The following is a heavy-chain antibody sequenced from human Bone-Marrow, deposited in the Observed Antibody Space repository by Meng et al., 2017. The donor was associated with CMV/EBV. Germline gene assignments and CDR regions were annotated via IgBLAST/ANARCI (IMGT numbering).Heavy chain of an antibody. CDR1: GFSLSNARMG. CDR3: ARITMVRGVIEPILYYYYGMDV. D-gene: IGHD3-10*01. J-gene: IGHJ6*02. V-gene: IGHV2-26*01. Sequence: SGPTLVKPTETLTLTCTVSGFSLSNARMGVSWIRQPPGKALEWLAHIFSNDEKSYSTSLKSRLTISKDTSKSQVVLTMTNMDPVDTATYYCARITMVRGVIEPILYYYYGMDVWGQGTTVTVSS. CDR2: IFSNDEK.